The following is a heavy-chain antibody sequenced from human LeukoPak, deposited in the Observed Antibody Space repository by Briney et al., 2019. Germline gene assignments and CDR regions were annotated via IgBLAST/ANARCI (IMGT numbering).Heavy chain of an antibody. J-gene: IGHJ3*02. CDR3: ARDYSSSWYESDAFDI. CDR2: IYYSGST. CDR1: GGSISSYY. D-gene: IGHD6-13*01. Sequence: PSETLSLTCTVSGGSISSYYWSWIRQPPGKGLELIGYIYYSGSTNYNPSLKSRVTISVDTSKNQFSLKLSSVTAADTAVYYCARDYSSSWYESDAFDIWGQGTMVTVSS. V-gene: IGHV4-59*12.